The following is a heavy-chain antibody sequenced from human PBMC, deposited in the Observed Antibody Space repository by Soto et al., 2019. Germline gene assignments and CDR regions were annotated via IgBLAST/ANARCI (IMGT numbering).Heavy chain of an antibody. D-gene: IGHD2-21*01. CDR2: TYYKSKWNN. Sequence: SQTLSLTCAISGDSVSSNSAGWNWIRQSPSRGLEWLGRTYYKSKWNNDYALSVKSRITINTDTSKNQFSLHLYSVTPEETAVYYCTGIPWFRGMDVWGQGTPVTVSS. J-gene: IGHJ6*02. CDR1: GDSVSSNSAG. CDR3: TGIPWFRGMDV. V-gene: IGHV6-1*01.